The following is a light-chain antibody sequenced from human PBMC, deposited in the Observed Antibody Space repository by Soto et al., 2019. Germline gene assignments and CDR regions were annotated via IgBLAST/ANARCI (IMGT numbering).Light chain of an antibody. J-gene: IGLJ1*01. CDR2: SNN. V-gene: IGLV1-44*01. CDR1: SSNIGSNT. Sequence: QAVLTQPPSASGTPGQRVTISCSGSSSNIGSNTVNWYQQLPGTAPKLLIYSNNQRPSGVPDRCSGSKSGTSAALAISWLQSDDEADDYCAAWDDSLNGYVFGTGTKLTVL. CDR3: AAWDDSLNGYV.